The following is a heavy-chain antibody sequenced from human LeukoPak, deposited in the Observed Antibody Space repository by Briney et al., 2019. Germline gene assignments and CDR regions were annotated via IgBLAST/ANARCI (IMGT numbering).Heavy chain of an antibody. CDR3: AKDFLYNVVDY. J-gene: IGHJ4*02. CDR1: GFTFSNYA. Sequence: GGSLRPSCAASGFTFSNYAMTWVRQAPGMGLEWVSSISGNGSSSYYADSVKGRFTVSRDNSKNTLHLQMNSLRAEDTAVYYCAKDFLYNVVDYWGQGTLVAVSS. CDR2: ISGNGSSS. V-gene: IGHV3-23*01. D-gene: IGHD3-10*01.